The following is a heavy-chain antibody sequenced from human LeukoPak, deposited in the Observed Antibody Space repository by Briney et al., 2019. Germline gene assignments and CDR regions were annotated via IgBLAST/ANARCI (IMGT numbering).Heavy chain of an antibody. CDR1: GFTFSSYA. J-gene: IGHJ4*02. V-gene: IGHV3-23*01. D-gene: IGHD6-13*01. CDR3: AKDYLRAAAGTRIDY. CDR2: ISGSGGST. Sequence: GSLRLSCAASGFTFSSYAMSWVRQAPGKGLEWVSAISGSGGSTYYADSVKGRFAISRDNSKNTLYLQMNSLRAEDTAVYYCAKDYLRAAAGTRIDYWGQGTLVTVSS.